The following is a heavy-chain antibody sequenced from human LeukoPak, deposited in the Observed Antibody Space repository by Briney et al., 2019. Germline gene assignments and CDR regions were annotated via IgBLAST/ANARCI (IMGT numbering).Heavy chain of an antibody. D-gene: IGHD3-10*01. J-gene: IGHJ4*02. CDR3: ARHMDYYGSGSLYYFDY. CDR2: IYYSGST. Sequence: SETLSLTCTVSGGSISSYYWSWIRQPPGKGLEWIGYIYYSGSTNYNPSLKSRVTISVDTSKNQFSLKLSSVTAADTAVYYCARHMDYYGSGSLYYFDYWGREPWSPSPQ. CDR1: GGSISSYY. V-gene: IGHV4-59*08.